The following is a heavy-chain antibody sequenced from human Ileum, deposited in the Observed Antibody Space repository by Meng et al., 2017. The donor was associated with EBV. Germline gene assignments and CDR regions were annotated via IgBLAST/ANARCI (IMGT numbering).Heavy chain of an antibody. J-gene: IGHJ4*02. CDR3: ARNGGYAQDC. D-gene: IGHD2-15*01. CDR1: GGSISSW. Sequence: QVQLQQWGAGLLKPSEXLSLTCAVSGGSISSWWSWVRQPPGKGLEWIGEIHHSGNTNYNPSLKSRVTISVDKSKNQFSLKLTSVTAADTAVYYCARNGGYAQDCWGQGTLVNVSS. CDR2: IHHSGNT. V-gene: IGHV4-4*02.